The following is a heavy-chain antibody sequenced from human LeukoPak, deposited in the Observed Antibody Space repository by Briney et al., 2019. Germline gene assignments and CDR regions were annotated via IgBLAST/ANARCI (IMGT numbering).Heavy chain of an antibody. CDR2: ISSSSSYI. J-gene: IGHJ5*02. CDR3: ARGGRSQNNWFDP. D-gene: IGHD2/OR15-2a*01. CDR1: GFTFSSYS. V-gene: IGHV3-21*01. Sequence: GGSLRLSCAASGFTFSSYSMNWVRQAPGKGLEWVSSISSSSSYIYYADSVKGRFTISRDNAKNSLYLQMNSLRAEDTAVYYCARGGRSQNNWFDPWGQGTLVTVSS.